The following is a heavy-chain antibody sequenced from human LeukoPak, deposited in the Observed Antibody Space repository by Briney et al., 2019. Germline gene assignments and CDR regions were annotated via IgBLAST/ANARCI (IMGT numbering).Heavy chain of an antibody. CDR1: GYTFTSYG. CDR3: ARPSGSYGYGMDV. J-gene: IGHJ6*02. Sequence: ASVKVSCKASGYTFTSYGISWVRQAPGQGLEWMGWISAYNGNTNYAQKLQGRVTMTTHTSTSTAYMELRSLRSDDTAVYYCARPSGSYGYGMDVWGQGTTVTVSS. V-gene: IGHV1-18*01. D-gene: IGHD3-10*01. CDR2: ISAYNGNT.